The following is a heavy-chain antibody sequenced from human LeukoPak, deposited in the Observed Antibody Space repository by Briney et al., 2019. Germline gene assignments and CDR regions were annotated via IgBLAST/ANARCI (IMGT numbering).Heavy chain of an antibody. CDR2: VYWDDDK. CDR3: AHSLTEYYYDSSGFPFDP. Sequence: SGPTLVKPTQTLTLSCTYSGFSLSASGVGVGWIRHPPGKALEWLALVYWDDDKRYSPSLKSRLTITKDTPKNQVVLTMTNMDPVDTATYYCAHSLTEYYYDSSGFPFDPWGQGTLVTVSS. J-gene: IGHJ5*02. CDR1: GFSLSASGVG. V-gene: IGHV2-5*02. D-gene: IGHD3-22*01.